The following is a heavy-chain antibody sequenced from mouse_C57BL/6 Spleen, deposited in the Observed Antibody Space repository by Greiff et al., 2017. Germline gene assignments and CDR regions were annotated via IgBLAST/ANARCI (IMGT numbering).Heavy chain of an antibody. CDR2: ISNLAYSI. CDR3: ARQAYYGSSYGFAY. J-gene: IGHJ3*01. Sequence: EVMLVESGGGLVQPGGSLKLSCAASGFTFSDYGMAWVRQAPRKGPEWVAFISNLAYSIYYADTVTGRFTISSENAKNTLYLEMSSLRCEDAAMYYCARQAYYGSSYGFAYWGQGTLVTVSA. D-gene: IGHD1-1*01. V-gene: IGHV5-15*01. CDR1: GFTFSDYG.